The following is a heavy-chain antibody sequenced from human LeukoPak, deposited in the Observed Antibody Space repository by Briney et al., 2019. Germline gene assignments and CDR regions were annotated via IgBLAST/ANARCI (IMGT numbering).Heavy chain of an antibody. V-gene: IGHV1-69-2*01. J-gene: IGHJ4*02. CDR3: ATRPDYGRFEY. Sequence: ASVKISCKVSGYTFTDYYMHWVQQAPGKGLEWMGLADPEDGETIYAEKFQGRVTITADTSTDTAYMDLSSLRSGDTAGYYCATRPDYGRFEYWGQGTLVTVSS. D-gene: IGHD4-17*01. CDR2: ADPEDGET. CDR1: GYTFTDYY.